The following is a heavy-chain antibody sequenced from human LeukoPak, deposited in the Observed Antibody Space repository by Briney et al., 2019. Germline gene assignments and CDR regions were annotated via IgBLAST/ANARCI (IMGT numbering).Heavy chain of an antibody. Sequence: GGSLRLSCAASGFTFNSYWMSWVRQAPGKGLEWVANIKQDGSEKYYVDSVKGRFTISRDNAKNSLYLQMNGLRAEDTAVYYCASVREWQLQNAPFDSWGQGTLVTVSS. CDR1: GFTFNSYW. V-gene: IGHV3-7*01. CDR3: ASVREWQLQNAPFDS. J-gene: IGHJ5*01. D-gene: IGHD1-26*01. CDR2: IKQDGSEK.